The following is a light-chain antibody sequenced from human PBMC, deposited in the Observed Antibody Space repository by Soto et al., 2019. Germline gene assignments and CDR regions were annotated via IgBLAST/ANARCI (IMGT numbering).Light chain of an antibody. CDR3: VLYMGSGISV. CDR1: SGSVSTSYY. V-gene: IGLV8-61*01. Sequence: QTVVTQEPSFSVSPGGTDTLTCGLSSGSVSTSYYPSWYQQTPGQAPRTLIYNTYTRSSGVPDRFSASILGDKAALTITGAQADDESDYYCVLYMGSGISVFGGGTKLTVL. J-gene: IGLJ2*01. CDR2: NTY.